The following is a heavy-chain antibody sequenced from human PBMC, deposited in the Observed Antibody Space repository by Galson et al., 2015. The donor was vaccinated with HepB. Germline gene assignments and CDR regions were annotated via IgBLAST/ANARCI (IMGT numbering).Heavy chain of an antibody. CDR3: ARDEGGWLRGDYYYYGMDV. J-gene: IGHJ6*02. Sequence: SVKVSCKASGGTFSSYAISWVRQAPGQGLEWMGGIIPIFGTANYAQKFQGRVTITADESTSTAYMELSSLRSEDTAVYYCARDEGGWLRGDYYYYGMDVWGQGTTVTVSS. V-gene: IGHV1-69*13. CDR2: IIPIFGTA. D-gene: IGHD5-24*01. CDR1: GGTFSSYA.